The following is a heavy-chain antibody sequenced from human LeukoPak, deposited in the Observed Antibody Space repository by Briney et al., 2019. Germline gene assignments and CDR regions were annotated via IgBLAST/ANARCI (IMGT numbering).Heavy chain of an antibody. CDR2: ISSSSSTI. J-gene: IGHJ5*02. V-gene: IGHV3-48*04. D-gene: IGHD2-21*02. Sequence: PGGSLRLSCAASGFTFSSYSMNWVGQAPGKGLEWVSYISSSSSTIYYADSVKGRFTISRDNAKNSLYLQMNSLRAEDTAVYYCARARQPYCGGDCYRGDWLHPWGQGTLVNVSS. CDR3: ARARQPYCGGDCYRGDWLHP. CDR1: GFTFSSYS.